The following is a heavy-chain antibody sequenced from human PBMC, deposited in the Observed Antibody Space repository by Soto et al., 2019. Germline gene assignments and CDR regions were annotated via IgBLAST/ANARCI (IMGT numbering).Heavy chain of an antibody. V-gene: IGHV3-48*02. CDR2: ISSSSSTI. J-gene: IGHJ3*02. CDR3: ARDVMWWRGGSYLPDAFDI. CDR1: GFTFSSYS. Sequence: HPGGSLRLSCAASGFTFSSYSMNWVRQAPGKGLEWVSYISSSSSTIYYADSVKGRFTISRDNAKNSLYLQMNSLRDEDTAVYYCARDVMWWRGGSYLPDAFDIWGQGTMVTVSS. D-gene: IGHD1-26*01.